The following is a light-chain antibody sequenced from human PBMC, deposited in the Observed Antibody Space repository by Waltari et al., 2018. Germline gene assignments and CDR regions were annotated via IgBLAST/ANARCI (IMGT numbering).Light chain of an antibody. Sequence: DIQMTQSPSTLSASVGDRMTITCRASQSISSWLAWYQQKPGKAPKLLIYKASSLESGGPSRFSGSRSWTEFTLTISSLQPDDFATYYCQQYNTYPFTFGQGTKLEIK. J-gene: IGKJ2*01. CDR2: KAS. V-gene: IGKV1-5*03. CDR1: QSISSW. CDR3: QQYNTYPFT.